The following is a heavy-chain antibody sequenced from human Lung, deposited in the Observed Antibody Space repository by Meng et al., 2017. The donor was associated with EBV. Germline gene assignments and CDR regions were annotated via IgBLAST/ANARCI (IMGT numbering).Heavy chain of an antibody. J-gene: IGHJ4*02. Sequence: QGHPRLVGAGLFKPPEHLSSACSVYGGSFGGYYWSRTRQPPGKGLEWIGEINHSGSTNYNPSLKSRVTISLDTYKTQFSLKLTSVTAADTAVYFCARAAGSLTTLPVFWGRGTLVTVSS. D-gene: IGHD4-17*01. CDR2: INHSGST. V-gene: IGHV4-34*02. CDR1: GGSFGGYY. CDR3: ARAAGSLTTLPVF.